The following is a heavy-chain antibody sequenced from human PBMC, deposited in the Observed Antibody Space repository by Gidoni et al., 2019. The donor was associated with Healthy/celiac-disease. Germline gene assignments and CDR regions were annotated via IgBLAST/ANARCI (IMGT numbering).Heavy chain of an antibody. CDR1: GFSLSNARMG. CDR3: ARIHPYYDFWSGYYDY. Sequence: QVTLKESGPVLVKPTETLTLTCTGYGFSLSNARMGVSWIRQPPGTALEWLAHIFSNDEKSYSTSLKSRLTISKDTSKSQVVLTMTNMDPVDTATYYCARIHPYYDFWSGYYDYWGQGTLVTVSS. CDR2: IFSNDEK. D-gene: IGHD3-3*01. V-gene: IGHV2-26*01. J-gene: IGHJ4*02.